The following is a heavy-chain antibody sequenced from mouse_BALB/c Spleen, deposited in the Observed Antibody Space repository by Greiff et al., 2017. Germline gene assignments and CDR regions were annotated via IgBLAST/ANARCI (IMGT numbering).Heavy chain of an antibody. Sequence: VQLKESGAELVKPGASVKLSCTASCFNIKDTYMHWVKQRPEQGLEWIGRIDPANGNTKYDPKFQGKATITADTSSNTAYLQLSSLTSEDTAVYYCARTWFAYWGQGTLVTVSA. CDR3: ARTWFAY. CDR1: CFNIKDTY. V-gene: IGHV14-3*02. J-gene: IGHJ3*01. CDR2: IDPANGNT.